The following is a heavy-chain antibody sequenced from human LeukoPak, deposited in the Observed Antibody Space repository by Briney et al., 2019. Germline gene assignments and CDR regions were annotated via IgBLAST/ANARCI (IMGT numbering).Heavy chain of an antibody. J-gene: IGHJ4*02. CDR2: IYYSGST. D-gene: IGHD6-13*01. V-gene: IGHV4-31*03. CDR3: ARDEAAAGGGFDY. Sequence: SQTLSLTCTVSGGSISSGGYYCSWIRQHPGKGLEWIGYIYYSGSTYYNPSLKSRVTISVDTSKNQFSLKLSSVTAADTAVYYCARDEAAAGGGFDYWGQGTLVTVSS. CDR1: GGSISSGGYY.